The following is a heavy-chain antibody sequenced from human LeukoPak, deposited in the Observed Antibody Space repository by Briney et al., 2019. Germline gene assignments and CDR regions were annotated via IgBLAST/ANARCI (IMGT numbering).Heavy chain of an antibody. J-gene: IGHJ5*01. Sequence: PGGSLRLSCAASGFTFSNYAMSWVRQAPGKRLEWVSAISGSGGSTNYVDSVKGRFTISRDSSKTTLYLQMNSLRAEDTAVYYCAKSGYTGSYYPAEIDSWGQGTLVTVSS. D-gene: IGHD1-26*01. CDR3: AKSGYTGSYYPAEIDS. CDR2: ISGSGGST. V-gene: IGHV3-23*01. CDR1: GFTFSNYA.